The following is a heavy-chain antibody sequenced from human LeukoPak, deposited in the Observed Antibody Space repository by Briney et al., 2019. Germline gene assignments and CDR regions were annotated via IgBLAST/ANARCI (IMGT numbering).Heavy chain of an antibody. J-gene: IGHJ4*02. CDR1: GGSISSYY. V-gene: IGHV4-59*01. D-gene: IGHD6-13*01. Sequence: TSETLSLTCTVSGGSISSYYWRWIRQPPGKGLEWIGYIYYSGSTNYNPSLKSRVTISVDTSKNQFSLKLSSVTAADTAVYYCAREGLSAGTFDYWGQGTLVTVSS. CDR3: AREGLSAGTFDY. CDR2: IYYSGST.